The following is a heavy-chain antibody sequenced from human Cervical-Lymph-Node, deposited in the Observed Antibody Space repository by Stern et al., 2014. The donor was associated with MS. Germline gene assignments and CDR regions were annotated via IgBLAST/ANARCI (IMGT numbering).Heavy chain of an antibody. CDR3: TKDTYGPEDS. Sequence: EVQLLESGGGLVQPGGSLRLSCVASGFTFRNFWMHWVRQVPGKGLVWVARINRDGTATNHADSVKGRFTISRDNARNTVYLQMNSLRAEDTAVYYCTKDTYGPEDSWGQGISVTVSS. CDR1: GFTFRNFW. CDR2: INRDGTAT. V-gene: IGHV3-74*02. D-gene: IGHD3-10*01. J-gene: IGHJ4*02.